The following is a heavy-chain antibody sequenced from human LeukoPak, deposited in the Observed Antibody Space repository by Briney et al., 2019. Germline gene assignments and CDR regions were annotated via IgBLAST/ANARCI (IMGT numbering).Heavy chain of an antibody. J-gene: IGHJ4*02. Sequence: GGSLRLSCAASGFTVSSNYMSWVRQAPGKWLEWVSMIYAGGSTYYADSVKGRFTISRDNSKNTLYLQMGSLRAEDMAVYYCARTSIAAREADYWGQGTLVTVSS. D-gene: IGHD6-6*01. CDR1: GFTVSSNY. V-gene: IGHV3-66*01. CDR3: ARTSIAAREADY. CDR2: IYAGGST.